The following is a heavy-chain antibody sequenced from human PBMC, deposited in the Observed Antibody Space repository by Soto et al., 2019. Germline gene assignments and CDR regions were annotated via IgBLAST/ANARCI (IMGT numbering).Heavy chain of an antibody. CDR2: IIPIFGTA. CDR3: GRTPPLNWNYAFSGARSYYYGMDV. CDR1: GGTFSSYA. Sequence: QVQLVQSGAEVKKPGSSVKVSCKASGGTFSSYAISWVRQAPGQGLEWMGGIIPIFGTANHAQKFQGRVTVTEGEFTSTADMELSSLRSEDTAVYYCGRTPPLNWNYAFSGARSYYYGMDVWGQGTTVTASS. J-gene: IGHJ6*02. D-gene: IGHD1-7*01. V-gene: IGHV1-69*01.